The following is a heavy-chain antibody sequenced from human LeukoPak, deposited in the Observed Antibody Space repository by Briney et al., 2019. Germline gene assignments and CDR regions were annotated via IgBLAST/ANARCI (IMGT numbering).Heavy chain of an antibody. CDR1: GFTLSTYW. V-gene: IGHV3-7*01. CDR3: AREEGTYGGFDY. CDR2: IKQDGSEE. Sequence: GGSLRLSCAASGFTLSTYWMSWVRQAPGKGLEWVANIKQDGSEEYYVDSVKGRFTISRDNAKNSLYLQMNSLRAEDTAVYYCAREEGTYGGFDYWGQGTLVTVSS. J-gene: IGHJ4*02. D-gene: IGHD4-17*01.